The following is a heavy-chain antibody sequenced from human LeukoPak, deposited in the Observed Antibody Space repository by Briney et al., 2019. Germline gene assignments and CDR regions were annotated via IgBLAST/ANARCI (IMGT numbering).Heavy chain of an antibody. CDR1: GFTFSSYS. CDR2: ISSSSSTI. J-gene: IGHJ4*02. V-gene: IGHV3-48*04. D-gene: IGHD3-22*01. CDR3: ARDTPYYYDSSGYFDY. Sequence: PGGSLRLSCAASGFTFSSYSMNWVRQAPGKGLEWVSYISSSSSTIYYADSVKGRFTISRDNAKNSLYLQMNSLRAEDTAVYYCARDTPYYYDSSGYFDYWGQGTLVTVSS.